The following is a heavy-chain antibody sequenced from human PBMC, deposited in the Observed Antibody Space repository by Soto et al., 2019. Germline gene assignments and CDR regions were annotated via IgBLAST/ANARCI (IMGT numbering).Heavy chain of an antibody. CDR1: GGSISSYY. J-gene: IGHJ6*02. CDR2: IYYSGST. Sequence: TSETLSLTCTVSGGSISSYYWSWIRQPPGKGLEWIWYIYYSGSTNYNPSLKSRVTISVDTSKNHFSLKLSSVTAADTAVYYCARGIEGWYQGRYYYGMDVWGQGTTVTVSS. CDR3: ARGIEGWYQGRYYYGMDV. V-gene: IGHV4-59*01. D-gene: IGHD6-19*01.